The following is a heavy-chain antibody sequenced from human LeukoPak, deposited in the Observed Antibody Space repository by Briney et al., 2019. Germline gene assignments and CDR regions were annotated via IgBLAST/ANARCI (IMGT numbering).Heavy chain of an antibody. CDR2: TYYRSKWYN. J-gene: IGHJ4*02. CDR1: GDSVSSNSAA. D-gene: IGHD6-13*01. CDR3: ARVHSSSWYPYAFTYYFDY. Sequence: SQTLSLTCAISGDSVSSNSAAWNWIRQSPSRDLEWLGRTYYRSKWYNDYAVSVKSRITINPDTSKNQFSLQLNSVTPEDTAVYYCARVHSSSWYPYAFTYYFDYWGQGTLVTVSS. V-gene: IGHV6-1*01.